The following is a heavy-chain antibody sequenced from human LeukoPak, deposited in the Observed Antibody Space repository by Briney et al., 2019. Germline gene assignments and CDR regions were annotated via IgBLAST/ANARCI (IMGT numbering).Heavy chain of an antibody. CDR2: MNPNSGNT. CDR3: ARISDSSGYRTSGYYYYYMDV. D-gene: IGHD3-22*01. Sequence: GASVKVSCKASGYTFTSYDINWVRQATGQGLEWMGWMNPNSGNTGYAQKFQGRVTITRNTSISTAYMELRSLRSDDTAVYYCARISDSSGYRTSGYYYYYMDVWGKGTTVTVSS. J-gene: IGHJ6*03. V-gene: IGHV1-8*03. CDR1: GYTFTSYD.